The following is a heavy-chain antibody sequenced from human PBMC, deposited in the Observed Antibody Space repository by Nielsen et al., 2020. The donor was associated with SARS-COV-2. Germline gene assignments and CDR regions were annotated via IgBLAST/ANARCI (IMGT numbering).Heavy chain of an antibody. Sequence: SETLSLTCTVSGGAISSYYWTWIRQPPEKGLEWIAYIYDSGNTNYNPSLKSRVTISLDTSENQFSLELTSVTAADTAVYYCARDGTGLFFDLWGRGTLVTVSS. D-gene: IGHD1-14*01. J-gene: IGHJ2*01. V-gene: IGHV4-59*13. CDR2: IYDSGNT. CDR3: ARDGTGLFFDL. CDR1: GGAISSYY.